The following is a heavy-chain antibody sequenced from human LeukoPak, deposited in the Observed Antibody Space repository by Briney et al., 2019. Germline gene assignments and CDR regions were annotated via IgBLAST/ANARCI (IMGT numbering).Heavy chain of an antibody. D-gene: IGHD2-2*01. CDR2: IYYSGST. Sequence: SETLCLTCTVSGGSVSSYYWSWIRQPPGKGLEWVGDIYYSGSTNYNPSLKSRVTISVDTSKNQFSLKLSSVSAADTAVYYCAKGYCSSTSCRRYSYGYIWFDPWGQGTLVTVSS. CDR3: AKGYCSSTSCRRYSYGYIWFDP. J-gene: IGHJ5*02. CDR1: GGSVSSYY. V-gene: IGHV4-59*02.